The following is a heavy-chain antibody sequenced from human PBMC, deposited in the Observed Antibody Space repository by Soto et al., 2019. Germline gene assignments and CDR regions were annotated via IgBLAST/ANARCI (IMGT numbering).Heavy chain of an antibody. CDR2: ISSSSSYT. J-gene: IGHJ5*02. CDR3: ARAIYSYGIGNWFDP. Sequence: QVQLVESGGGLVKPGGSLRLSCAASGFTFSDYYMSWIRQAPGKGLEWVSYISSSSSYTNYADSVKGRFTFSRDNAKNSLYLQMNSLRAEDTAVYYCARAIYSYGIGNWFDPWGQGTLVTVSS. CDR1: GFTFSDYY. D-gene: IGHD5-18*01. V-gene: IGHV3-11*06.